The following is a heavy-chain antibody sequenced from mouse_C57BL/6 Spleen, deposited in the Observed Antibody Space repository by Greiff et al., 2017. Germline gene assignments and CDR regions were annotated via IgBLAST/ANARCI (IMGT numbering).Heavy chain of an antibody. J-gene: IGHJ2*01. D-gene: IGHD2-2*01. CDR2: IDPSDSYP. V-gene: IGHV1-69*01. CDR3: ARGGYADGDY. CDR1: GYTFTSYW. Sequence: VQLQQPGAELVMPGASVKLSCKASGYTFTSYWMHWVKQRPGQGLEWIGEIDPSDSYPNYNQKFKGKSTLTVDKSSSTAYMQLSSLTSEDSAVYYCARGGYADGDYWGQGTTLTVSS.